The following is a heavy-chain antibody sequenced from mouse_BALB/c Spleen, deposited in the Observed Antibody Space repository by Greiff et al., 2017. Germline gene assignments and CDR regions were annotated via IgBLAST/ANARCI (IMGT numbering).Heavy chain of an antibody. CDR1: GYSITSDYA. V-gene: IGHV3-2*02. CDR2: ISYSGST. CDR3: ARDFDY. J-gene: IGHJ2*01. Sequence: EVQLQESGPGLVKPSQSLSLTCTVTGYSITSDYAWNWIRQFPGNKLEWMGYISYSGSTSYNPSLKSRISITRDTSKNRFFLQLNSVTTEDTATYCCARDFDYWGQGTTLTVSS.